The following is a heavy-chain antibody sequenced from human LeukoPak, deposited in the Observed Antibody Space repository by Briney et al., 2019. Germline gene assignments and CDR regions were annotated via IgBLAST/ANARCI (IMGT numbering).Heavy chain of an antibody. D-gene: IGHD7-27*01. J-gene: IGHJ4*02. Sequence: SETLSLTCTVPGGSISSGGYYWSWIRQHPGKGLEWIGYIYYSGSTYYNPSLKSRVTISVDTSKNQFSLKLSSVTAADTAVYYCAREDWGLALDYWGQGTLVTVSS. V-gene: IGHV4-31*03. CDR1: GGSISSGGYY. CDR3: AREDWGLALDY. CDR2: IYYSGST.